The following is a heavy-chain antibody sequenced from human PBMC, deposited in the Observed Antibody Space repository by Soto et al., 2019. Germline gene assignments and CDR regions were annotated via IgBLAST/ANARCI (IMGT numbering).Heavy chain of an antibody. V-gene: IGHV3-48*03. CDR3: ASDASLFGVVIDAYSDVLDV. CDR2: ISSSVIPI. D-gene: IGHD3-3*01. Sequence: LILSCSASGFTFTRYSMNWVRQAPGKGLEWVSYISSSVIPIYYADSVKFRFTISRDNAKKSLYLQMNSLRAEDTAVNYCASDASLFGVVIDAYSDVLDVWGQETTVTVSS. CDR1: GFTFTRYS. J-gene: IGHJ6*02.